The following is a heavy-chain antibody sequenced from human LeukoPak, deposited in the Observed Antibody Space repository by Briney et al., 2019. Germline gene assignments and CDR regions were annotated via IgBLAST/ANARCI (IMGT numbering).Heavy chain of an antibody. V-gene: IGHV1-18*01. J-gene: IGHJ4*02. Sequence: ASVKVSCKASGYTFTSYGITWVRQAPGQGLEWMGWISGYNGNTAHAQMLQGRVTMTTDTSTTTAYMELRGLRSDDTAVYYCARSGYCSGASCYAEGIDHWGQGTLVTVSS. CDR2: ISGYNGNT. CDR3: ARSGYCSGASCYAEGIDH. D-gene: IGHD2-2*01. CDR1: GYTFTSYG.